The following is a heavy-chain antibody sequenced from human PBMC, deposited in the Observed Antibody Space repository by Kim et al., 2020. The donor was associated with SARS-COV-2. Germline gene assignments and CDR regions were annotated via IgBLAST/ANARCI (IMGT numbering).Heavy chain of an antibody. D-gene: IGHD2-21*01. CDR3: AMLRGGRLLHRDY. V-gene: IGHV3-21*01. J-gene: IGHJ4*02. Sequence: YADSVKGRFTIYRDNAKNSLYLQMNSLRAEDTAVYYCAMLRGGRLLHRDYWGQGTLVTVSS.